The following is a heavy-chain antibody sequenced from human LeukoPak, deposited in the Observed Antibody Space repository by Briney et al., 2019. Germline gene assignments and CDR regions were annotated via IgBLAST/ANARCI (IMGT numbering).Heavy chain of an antibody. D-gene: IGHD6-19*01. CDR2: IKQDGSEK. J-gene: IGHJ4*02. Sequence: PGGSLRLSCAASGFTFSSFWMSWVRQAPGKGLEWVANIKQDGSEKYYVDSVKGRLAISRDNAKNSLYLQMNSLRAEDTAVYSCAAGWSSGWLARYFDYWGQGTLVTVST. CDR1: GFTFSSFW. CDR3: AAGWSSGWLARYFDY. V-gene: IGHV3-7*01.